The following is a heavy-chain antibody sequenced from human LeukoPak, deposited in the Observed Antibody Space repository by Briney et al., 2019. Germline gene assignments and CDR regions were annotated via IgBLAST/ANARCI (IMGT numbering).Heavy chain of an antibody. CDR1: GGSINNSTYY. V-gene: IGHV4-39*01. CDR3: GRPIAAAGYFDY. Sequence: SETLSLTCTVSGGSINNSTYYWGWIRQPPGKGLEWIGTIYYSGSTYYNPSLKSRVTISVDTSKNQFSLRLSSVTAADTAVYYCGRPIAAAGYFDYWGQGHLVTV. CDR2: IYYSGST. J-gene: IGHJ4*02. D-gene: IGHD6-13*01.